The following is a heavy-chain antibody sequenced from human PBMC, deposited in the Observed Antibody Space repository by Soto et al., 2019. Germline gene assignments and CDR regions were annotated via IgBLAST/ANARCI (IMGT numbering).Heavy chain of an antibody. J-gene: IGHJ6*02. D-gene: IGHD4-17*01. CDR2: INPSGGST. V-gene: IGHV1-46*01. CDR1: GYTFTSYY. CDR3: ARDHTVATPYYYYGMDV. Sequence: ASVKVSCKASGYTFTSYYMHWVRQAPGQGLEWMGIINPSGGSTSYAQKFQGRVTMTRDTSTSTVYMELSSLRSEDTAVYYCARDHTVATPYYYYGMDVWGQGTTVTVSS.